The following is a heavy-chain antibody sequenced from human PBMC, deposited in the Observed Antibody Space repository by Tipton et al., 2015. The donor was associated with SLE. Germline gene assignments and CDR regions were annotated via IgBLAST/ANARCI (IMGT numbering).Heavy chain of an antibody. D-gene: IGHD5-12*01. J-gene: IGHJ4*02. CDR3: ARDTLDRVATIGGFDY. CDR2: IYYSGST. CDR1: GGSFSSYF. Sequence: PGLVKPSETLSLTCTISGGSFSSYFWTWVRQPPGKGLEWIGDIYYSGSTNFNPSLKSRVTMSVDTSKNQFSLKLRSVTAADTAVYYCARDTLDRVATIGGFDYWGQGTLVTASS. V-gene: IGHV4-59*01.